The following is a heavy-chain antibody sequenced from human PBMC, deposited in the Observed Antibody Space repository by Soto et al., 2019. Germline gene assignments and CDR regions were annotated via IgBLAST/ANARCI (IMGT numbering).Heavy chain of an antibody. Sequence: PSETLSLTCTVSGGSINTFYWSWVRQPAGKGLEWIGRIFSSGSTSFNPSLESRVAMSVVTSKNHFSLNLSSVTAADMAVYYCAREGSYSAYNFAHGIQLWSFDFWGQGALVTVYS. D-gene: IGHD5-12*01. CDR2: IFSSGST. CDR3: AREGSYSAYNFAHGIQLWSFDF. CDR1: GGSINTFY. J-gene: IGHJ4*02. V-gene: IGHV4-4*07.